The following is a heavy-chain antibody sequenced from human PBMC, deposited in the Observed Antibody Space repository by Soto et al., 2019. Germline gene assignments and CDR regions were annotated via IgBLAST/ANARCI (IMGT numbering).Heavy chain of an antibody. J-gene: IGHJ4*02. CDR3: AKDLGRGTMIVVAIDY. CDR2: ISYDGSNK. CDR1: GFTFSSYG. D-gene: IGHD3-22*01. Sequence: PGGSLRLSCAASGFTFSSYGMHWVRQAPGKGLEWVAVISYDGSNKYYADSVKGRFTISRDNSKNTLYLQMNSLRAEDTAVYYCAKDLGRGTMIVVAIDYWGQGT. V-gene: IGHV3-30*18.